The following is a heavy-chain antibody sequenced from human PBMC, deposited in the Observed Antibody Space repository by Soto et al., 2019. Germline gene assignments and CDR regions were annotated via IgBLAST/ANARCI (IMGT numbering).Heavy chain of an antibody. CDR3: AREYCSSTSCYNWFDP. D-gene: IGHD2-2*01. J-gene: IGHJ5*02. V-gene: IGHV1-2*04. CDR1: GYTFTGYY. Sequence: ASVKVSCKASGYTFTGYYMHWVRQAPGQGLEWMGWINPNSGGTNYAQKFQGWVTMTRDTSISTAYMELSRLRSDDTAVYYCAREYCSSTSCYNWFDPWGQGTLVTVS. CDR2: INPNSGGT.